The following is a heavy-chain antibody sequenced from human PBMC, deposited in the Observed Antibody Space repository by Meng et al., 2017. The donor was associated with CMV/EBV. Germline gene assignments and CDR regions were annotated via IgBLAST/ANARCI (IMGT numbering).Heavy chain of an antibody. CDR2: ISAYNGNT. D-gene: IGHD2-2*01. V-gene: IGHV1-18*01. CDR1: GYTFTSYG. CDR3: ARGPGVVVPAATDY. J-gene: IGHJ4*02. Sequence: ASVKVSCKASGYTFTSYGISWVRQTPGQGLEWMGWISAYNGNTNYAQKLQGRVTMTTDTSTSTAYMELRSLRSDDTAVYYCARGPGVVVPAATDYWGQGTLVSVSS.